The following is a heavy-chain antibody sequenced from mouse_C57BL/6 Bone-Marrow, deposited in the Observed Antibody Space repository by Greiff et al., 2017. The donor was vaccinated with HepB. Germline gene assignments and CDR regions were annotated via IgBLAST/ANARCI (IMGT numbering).Heavy chain of an antibody. D-gene: IGHD1-1*01. CDR2: IDPEDGDT. CDR3: TTRGYGSLYYYAMDY. V-gene: IGHV14-1*01. J-gene: IGHJ4*01. Sequence: EVQLQQSGAELVRPGASVKLSCTASGFNIKDYYMHWVKQRPEQGLEWIGRIDPEDGDTEYAPKFQGQATMTADTSSNTAYLQLSSLTSEDTAVYYCTTRGYGSLYYYAMDYWGQGTSVTVSS. CDR1: GFNIKDYY.